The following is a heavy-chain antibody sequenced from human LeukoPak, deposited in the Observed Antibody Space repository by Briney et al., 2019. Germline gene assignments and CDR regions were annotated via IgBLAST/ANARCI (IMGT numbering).Heavy chain of an antibody. Sequence: ASVKVSCKASGYTFTSYGISWVRQAPGQGLEWVRWISAYNGNTNYAQKLQGRVTMTTDTSTSTAYMELRSLRSDDTAVYYCARDRRSVAAAGIIFDPWGQGTLVTVSS. CDR1: GYTFTSYG. V-gene: IGHV1-18*01. J-gene: IGHJ5*02. CDR3: ARDRRSVAAAGIIFDP. D-gene: IGHD6-13*01. CDR2: ISAYNGNT.